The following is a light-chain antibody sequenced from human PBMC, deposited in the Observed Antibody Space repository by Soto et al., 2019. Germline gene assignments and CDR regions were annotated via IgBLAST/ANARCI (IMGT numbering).Light chain of an antibody. CDR2: DVT. CDR1: NSDVGTFYF. CDR3: CSYAGSYTYV. V-gene: IGLV2-11*01. Sequence: QSVLTQPRSVSGSPGQSVTISCTGTNSDVGTFYFVSWYQQYPDKGPKLIIYDVTERPSGVPDRFSGSKSGNTASLTISGLQAEDEADYYCCSYAGSYTYVVGRGTKV. J-gene: IGLJ1*01.